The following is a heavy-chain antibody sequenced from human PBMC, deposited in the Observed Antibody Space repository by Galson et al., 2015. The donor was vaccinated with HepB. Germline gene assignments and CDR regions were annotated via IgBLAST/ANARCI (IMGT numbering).Heavy chain of an antibody. CDR2: IDPSDSYT. CDR1: GYTFTAFW. V-gene: IGHV5-10-1*01. Sequence: QSGAEVKKPGESLRISCKGSGYTFTAFWITWVRQIPGKGLEWMGRIDPSDSYTDYSPSFQGHVTISADKSITTAYLQWSSLKAADPAMYYCASRHSYLRPGTWYNVSDYWGQGTLVTVSS. D-gene: IGHD3-10*01. J-gene: IGHJ4*02. CDR3: ASRHSYLRPGTWYNVSDY.